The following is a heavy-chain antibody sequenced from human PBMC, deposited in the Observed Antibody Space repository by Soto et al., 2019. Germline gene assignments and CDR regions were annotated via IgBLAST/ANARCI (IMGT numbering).Heavy chain of an antibody. CDR3: ARVGGVKAYDYVDAFDY. CDR1: GYTFIIYPTNYG. D-gene: IGHD4-17*01. Sequence: QVQLVQSGAEVKKPGASVTVSCKASGYTFIIYPTNYGISWVRQAPGQGLEWMGWISAYNGDTNYAQKFQDRVTMTIDTSTSTAYMELRSLRSDDTAVFYCARVGGVKAYDYVDAFDYWGQGTPVTVSS. J-gene: IGHJ4*02. V-gene: IGHV1-18*01. CDR2: ISAYNGDT.